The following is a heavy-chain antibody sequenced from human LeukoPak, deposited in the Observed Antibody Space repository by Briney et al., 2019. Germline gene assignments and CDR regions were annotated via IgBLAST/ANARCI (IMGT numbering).Heavy chain of an antibody. CDR3: ARDPGWSSFDI. CDR2: IKQDGGSK. CDR1: GFSFSSYW. D-gene: IGHD2-15*01. V-gene: IGHV3-7*01. J-gene: IGHJ3*02. Sequence: GGSLRLSCVASGFSFSSYWMSWVHQAPGKGLEFVANIKQDGGSKNYVDSVKGRFTISRDNAENSLYLQMSSLRAEDTALYYCARDPGWSSFDIWGQEIMVTVSS.